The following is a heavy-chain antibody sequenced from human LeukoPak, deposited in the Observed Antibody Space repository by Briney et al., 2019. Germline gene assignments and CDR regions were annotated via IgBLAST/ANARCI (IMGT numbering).Heavy chain of an antibody. CDR2: IYTSGTT. CDR3: ARAGFYYDSGAFDP. CDR1: GGSISSYY. Sequence: SETLSLTCTVSGGSISSYYWSWIRQPAEKGLEWIGRIYTSGTTNYNPSLKSRVTISVDTSKNQYSLNLNSVSAADTAVYYCARAGFYYDSGAFDPWGQGTLVTVSS. J-gene: IGHJ5*02. D-gene: IGHD3-22*01. V-gene: IGHV4-4*07.